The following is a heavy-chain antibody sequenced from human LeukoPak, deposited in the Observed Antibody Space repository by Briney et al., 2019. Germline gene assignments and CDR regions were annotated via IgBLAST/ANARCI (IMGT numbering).Heavy chain of an antibody. J-gene: IGHJ4*02. D-gene: IGHD3-16*02. Sequence: QPGGSLRLSCATSEFTFSNFALSLVRRAPGKGLEWVSTITGSGTNTYYAVSVKGRFTISRDNSKNTLYLQMNSLRADDTAVYYCAKPLPLYDYVWGTYRDYFDCWGQGTLVTVSS. CDR2: ITGSGTNT. CDR3: AKPLPLYDYVWGTYRDYFDC. V-gene: IGHV3-23*01. CDR1: EFTFSNFA.